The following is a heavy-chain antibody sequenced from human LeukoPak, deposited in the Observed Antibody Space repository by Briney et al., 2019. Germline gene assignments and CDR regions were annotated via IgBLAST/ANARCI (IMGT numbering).Heavy chain of an antibody. CDR3: ARVSPEIVVVIGTGAPDY. D-gene: IGHD2-21*01. Sequence: GGSLRLSCAASGFTFSSYGIHWVRQAPGKGLEWVAVIWYDGGNKYYADSVKGRFTISRDNSKNTVYLQMNSLRAEDTAVYYCARVSPEIVVVIGTGAPDYWGQGTLVTVSS. CDR1: GFTFSSYG. V-gene: IGHV3-33*01. J-gene: IGHJ4*02. CDR2: IWYDGGNK.